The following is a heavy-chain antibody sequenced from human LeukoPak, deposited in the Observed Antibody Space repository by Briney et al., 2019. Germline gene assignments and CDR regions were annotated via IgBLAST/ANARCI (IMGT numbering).Heavy chain of an antibody. J-gene: IGHJ4*02. D-gene: IGHD5-12*01. CDR1: GFTFSNCA. Sequence: GGSLRLSCAASGFTFSNCAMSWVRQAPGKGLEWVSTISDSGGSTYYADSVKGRFTISRDNSKNTLYLQMNSLRAEDTAVYYCAKDLGYSGYDYIDYWGQGTLVTVSS. CDR2: ISDSGGST. V-gene: IGHV3-23*01. CDR3: AKDLGYSGYDYIDY.